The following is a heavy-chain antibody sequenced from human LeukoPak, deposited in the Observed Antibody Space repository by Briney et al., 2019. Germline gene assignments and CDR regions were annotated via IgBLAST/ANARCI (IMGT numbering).Heavy chain of an antibody. Sequence: GGSLRLSCAASGFTFYDYSMHWVRQAPGKGLEWVSLISWDGGSAYYADSVKGRFTISRDNSKNSLYLQMNSLRTEDTALYYCAKASDGIAVAVGDAFDIWGQGTMVTVSS. CDR2: ISWDGGSA. J-gene: IGHJ3*02. V-gene: IGHV3-43*01. CDR1: GFTFYDYS. D-gene: IGHD6-19*01. CDR3: AKASDGIAVAVGDAFDI.